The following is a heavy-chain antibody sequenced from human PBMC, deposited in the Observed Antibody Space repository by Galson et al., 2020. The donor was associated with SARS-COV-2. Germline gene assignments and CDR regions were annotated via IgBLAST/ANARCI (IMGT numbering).Heavy chain of an antibody. Sequence: GGSLRLSCAASGFTFSNFAMSWVRQAPGKGLEWVSAISGSGSNTYYADSVKGRITISRDNSKNMVYLQMNNLRAEDTAVYYCAKGGGGWLQLGGYYFDNWGQGVLVTVSS. D-gene: IGHD5-12*01. V-gene: IGHV3-23*01. J-gene: IGHJ4*02. CDR1: GFTFSNFA. CDR2: ISGSGSNT. CDR3: AKGGGGWLQLGGYYFDN.